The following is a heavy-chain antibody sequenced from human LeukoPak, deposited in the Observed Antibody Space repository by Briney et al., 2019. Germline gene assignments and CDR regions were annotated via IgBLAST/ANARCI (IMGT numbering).Heavy chain of an antibody. J-gene: IGHJ4*02. D-gene: IGHD3-3*01. V-gene: IGHV1-69*13. CDR1: GGTFSIYA. Sequence: GASVKVSCKASGGTFSIYAISWVRQAPGQGLEWMGGIIPIFGTANYAQKFQGRVTITADESTSTAYMELSSLRSEDTAVYYCARAGYYDFWSGYLAFDYWGQGTLVTVSS. CDR2: IIPIFGTA. CDR3: ARAGYYDFWSGYLAFDY.